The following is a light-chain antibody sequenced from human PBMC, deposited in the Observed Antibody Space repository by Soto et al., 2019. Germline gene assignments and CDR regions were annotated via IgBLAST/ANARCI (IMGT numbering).Light chain of an antibody. Sequence: QSVLTQPASVSGSPGQSITIPCTGTSSDVGGYNYVSWYQQHPGKAPKLMIYEVSNRPSGVSNRFSGSKSGNTASLTISGLQAEDEADYYCSSYTSSSTPVFGTGTKVTV. J-gene: IGLJ1*01. CDR1: SSDVGGYNY. CDR3: SSYTSSSTPV. V-gene: IGLV2-14*01. CDR2: EVS.